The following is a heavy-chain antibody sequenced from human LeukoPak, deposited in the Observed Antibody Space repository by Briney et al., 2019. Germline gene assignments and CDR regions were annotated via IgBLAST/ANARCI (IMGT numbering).Heavy chain of an antibody. CDR1: GYTFTGYY. CDR2: INPNSGGT. Sequence: ASVKVSCKASGYTFTGYYMHWVRQAPGQGLEWMGRINPNSGGTNYAQKFQGRGTMTRDTSISPAYMELSRLRSDDTAVYYCARDLWFGELLCEMMYWGQGTLVTVSS. V-gene: IGHV1-2*06. CDR3: ARDLWFGELLCEMMY. J-gene: IGHJ4*02. D-gene: IGHD3-10*01.